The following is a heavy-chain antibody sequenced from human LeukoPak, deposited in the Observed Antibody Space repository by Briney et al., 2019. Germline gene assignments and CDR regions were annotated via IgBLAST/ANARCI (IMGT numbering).Heavy chain of an antibody. J-gene: IGHJ6*03. V-gene: IGHV3-48*03. CDR2: ISSSGSTI. CDR1: GFTFSSYE. Sequence: GGSLRLSCAASGFTFSSYEMNWVRQAPGKGLEWVSYISSSGSTIYYADSVKGRFTISRDNAKNSLYLQMNSLRAEDTAVYYCARDNSGYYYYYYMDVWGKGTTVTVSS. D-gene: IGHD1-26*01. CDR3: ARDNSGYYYYYYMDV.